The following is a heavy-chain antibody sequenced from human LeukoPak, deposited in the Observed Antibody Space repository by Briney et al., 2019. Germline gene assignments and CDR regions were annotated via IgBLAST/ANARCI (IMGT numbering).Heavy chain of an antibody. CDR2: IIPIFGTA. Sequence: GASVKVSCKASGGTFSSYAISWVRQAPGQGLEWMGRIIPIFGTANYAQKFQGRVTITTDESTSTAYMELCSLRSEDTAVYYCARKKGYYYDSSGFLDYWGQGTLVTVSS. CDR3: ARKKGYYYDSSGFLDY. CDR1: GGTFSSYA. D-gene: IGHD3-22*01. V-gene: IGHV1-69*05. J-gene: IGHJ4*02.